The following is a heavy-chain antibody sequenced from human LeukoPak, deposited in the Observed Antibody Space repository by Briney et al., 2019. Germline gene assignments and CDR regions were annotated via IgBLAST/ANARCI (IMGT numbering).Heavy chain of an antibody. J-gene: IGHJ4*02. V-gene: IGHV5-51*01. Sequence: GESLKISCKGSGYSFTTYWIGWVRQMPGKGLEWTGIIYPGDSDTRYSPSFQGQVTISADKSISTAYLQWSSLKASDTAMYYCARPYYYDSSGYYVDWGYYFDYWGQGTLVTVSS. CDR2: IYPGDSDT. CDR1: GYSFTTYW. CDR3: ARPYYYDSSGYYVDWGYYFDY. D-gene: IGHD3-22*01.